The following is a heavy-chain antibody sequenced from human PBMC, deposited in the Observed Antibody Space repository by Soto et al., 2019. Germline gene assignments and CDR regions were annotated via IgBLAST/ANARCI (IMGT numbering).Heavy chain of an antibody. CDR3: ARERIAAAYTVDYYYYYGMDV. CDR2: INPNSGGT. Sequence: AAVKVSCKASGGTFSSYAISWVRQAPGQGLEWMGWINPNSGGTNYAQKFQGRVTMTRDTSISTAYMELSRLRSDDTAVYYCARERIAAAYTVDYYYYYGMDVWGQGTTVTVSS. D-gene: IGHD6-13*01. V-gene: IGHV1-2*02. J-gene: IGHJ6*02. CDR1: GGTFSSYA.